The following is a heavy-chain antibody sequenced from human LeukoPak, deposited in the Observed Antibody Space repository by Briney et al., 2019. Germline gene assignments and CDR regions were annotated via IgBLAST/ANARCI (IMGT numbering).Heavy chain of an antibody. D-gene: IGHD6-13*01. CDR3: AREGYSSSLNWFDP. Sequence: SETLSLTCTVSGGSISSSSYYWGWIRQPPGKGLEWIGSVYYSASTYYNPSLKSRVTISVDTSKNQFSLKLSSVTAADTAVYYCAREGYSSSLNWFDPWGQGTLVTVSS. CDR1: GGSISSSSYY. J-gene: IGHJ5*02. V-gene: IGHV4-39*07. CDR2: VYYSAST.